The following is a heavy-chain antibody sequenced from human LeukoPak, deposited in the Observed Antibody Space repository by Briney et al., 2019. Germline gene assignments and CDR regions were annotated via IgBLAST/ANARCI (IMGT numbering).Heavy chain of an antibody. CDR3: ARDIEGSYSSSWDPCLDY. V-gene: IGHV3-20*04. CDR2: INWNGGST. J-gene: IGHJ4*02. D-gene: IGHD6-13*01. CDR1: GFTFDDYG. Sequence: GGSLRLSCAASGFTFDDYGMSWVRQAPGKGLEWVSGINWNGGSTGYADSVKGRFTISRDNAKNSLYLQMNSLRAEDTAVYYCARDIEGSYSSSWDPCLDYWGQGTLVTVSS.